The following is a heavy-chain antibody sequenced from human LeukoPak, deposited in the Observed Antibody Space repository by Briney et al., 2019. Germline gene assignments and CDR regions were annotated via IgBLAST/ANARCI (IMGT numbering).Heavy chain of an antibody. Sequence: SETLSLTCTVSGGSISSYYWSWIRQPPGKGLEWIGYIYYSGSTNYNPSLKSRVTISVDTSKNQFSLKLSSVTAADTAVYYCARWVILTGSIDYWGQGTLVTVSS. CDR3: ARWVILTGSIDY. CDR2: IYYSGST. J-gene: IGHJ4*02. V-gene: IGHV4-59*01. CDR1: GGSISSYY. D-gene: IGHD3-9*01.